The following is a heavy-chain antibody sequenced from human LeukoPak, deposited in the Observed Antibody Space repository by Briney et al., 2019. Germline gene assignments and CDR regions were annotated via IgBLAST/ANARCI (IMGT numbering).Heavy chain of an antibody. CDR1: AGSISSGTHY. CDR2: IYYSEST. J-gene: IGHJ3*02. Sequence: SQTLSLTCTVSAGSISSGTHYWSWIRQHPGKGLEWIGYIYYSESTYYNLSLKSRVSISVNTSKNQFSLKLSSVTAADTAVYYCARWGAPRGFDIWGQGTMVTVSS. D-gene: IGHD1-26*01. CDR3: ARWGAPRGFDI. V-gene: IGHV4-31*03.